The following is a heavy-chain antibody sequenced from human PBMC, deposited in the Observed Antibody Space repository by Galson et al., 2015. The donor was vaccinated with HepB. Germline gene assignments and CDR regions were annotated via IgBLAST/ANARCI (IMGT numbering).Heavy chain of an antibody. CDR1: GGTFSSYA. Sequence: SVKVSCKASGGTFSSYAISWVRQAPGQGLEWMGGIIPIFGTANYAQKFQGRVTITADESTSTAYMELSSLRSEDTAVYYCARSPINFGSSWGYFDYWGQGTLVTVSS. V-gene: IGHV1-69*13. CDR2: IIPIFGTA. D-gene: IGHD6-13*01. CDR3: ARSPINFGSSWGYFDY. J-gene: IGHJ4*02.